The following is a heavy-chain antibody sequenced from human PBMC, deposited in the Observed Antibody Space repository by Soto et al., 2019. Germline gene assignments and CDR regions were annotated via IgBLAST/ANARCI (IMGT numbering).Heavy chain of an antibody. J-gene: IGHJ5*02. CDR3: ARGGSGYDLWFDP. Sequence: EVQLMESGGGLVQPGGSLRLSCAVSGFTFSRNAMHWVRQAPGKGLEYVSAISSNGGSTYYANSVKGRFTISRDNSNNTLYLQMGSLRAEDMAVYYFARGGSGYDLWFDPWGQGTLVTVSS. CDR1: GFTFSRNA. CDR2: ISSNGGST. D-gene: IGHD5-12*01. V-gene: IGHV3-64*01.